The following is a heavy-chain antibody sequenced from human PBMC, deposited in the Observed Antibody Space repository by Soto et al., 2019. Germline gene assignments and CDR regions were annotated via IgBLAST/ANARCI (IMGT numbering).Heavy chain of an antibody. V-gene: IGHV5-51*01. D-gene: IGHD6-19*01. CDR2: IYPGDSDT. CDR3: ARQASSGWYYEDAFDI. Sequence: GESLKISCKGSGYSFTSYWIGWVRQMPGKGLEWMGIIYPGDSDTRYSPSFQGQVTISADKSISTAYLQWSSLKASDTAMYYCARQASSGWYYEDAFDIWGQGTMVT. CDR1: GYSFTSYW. J-gene: IGHJ3*02.